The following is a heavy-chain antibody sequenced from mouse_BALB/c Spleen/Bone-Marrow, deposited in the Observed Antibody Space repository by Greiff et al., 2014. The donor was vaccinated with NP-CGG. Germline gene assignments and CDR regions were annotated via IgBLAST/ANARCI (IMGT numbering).Heavy chain of an antibody. CDR2: IFPGSGNT. CDR3: ARGRFTTVVATGAMDY. V-gene: IGHV1-66*01. CDR1: GYSFTSYY. J-gene: IGHJ4*01. Sequence: VKLMESGPELVKPGASVKISCKASGYSFTSYYIHWVKQRPGQGLGWIGWIFPGSGNTKYNEKFKGKATLTADTSSSTAYMQLSSLTSEDSAVYFCARGRFTTVVATGAMDYWGQGTSVTVSS. D-gene: IGHD1-1*01.